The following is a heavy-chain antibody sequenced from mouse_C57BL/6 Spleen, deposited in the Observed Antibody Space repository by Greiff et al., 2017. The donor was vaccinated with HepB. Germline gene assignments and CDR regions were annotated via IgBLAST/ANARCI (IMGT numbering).Heavy chain of an antibody. D-gene: IGHD4-1*01. V-gene: IGHV1-53*01. CDR2: INPSNGGT. J-gene: IGHJ3*01. CDR1: GYTFTSYW. Sequence: QVHVKQPGPELVKPGASVKLSCKASGYTFTSYWMHWVKQRPGQGLEWIGNINPSNGGTNYNEKLKSKATLTVDKSSSTAYMQLSSLTSEDSAVYYCAIGPLGTSFAYWGQGTLVTVSA. CDR3: AIGPLGTSFAY.